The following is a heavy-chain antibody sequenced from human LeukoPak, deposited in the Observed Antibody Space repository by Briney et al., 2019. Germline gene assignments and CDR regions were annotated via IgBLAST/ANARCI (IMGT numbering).Heavy chain of an antibody. CDR1: GGSFSSYY. Sequence: SETLSLTCAVYGGSFSSYYWSWIRQPPGKGLEWIGEINHSGSTNYNPSLKSRVTISVDTSKNQFSLKLSSVTAADTAVYYCARVGLGPNTIFGVVIITPYYYYYGMDVWGQGTTVTVSS. J-gene: IGHJ6*02. CDR3: ARVGLGPNTIFGVVIITPYYYYYGMDV. D-gene: IGHD3-3*01. V-gene: IGHV4-34*01. CDR2: INHSGST.